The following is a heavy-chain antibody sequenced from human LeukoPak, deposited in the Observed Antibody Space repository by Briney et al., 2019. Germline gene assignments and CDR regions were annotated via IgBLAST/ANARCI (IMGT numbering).Heavy chain of an antibody. CDR3: ARDRITMVRGVIMGNWIDP. CDR2: INTNTGNP. V-gene: IGHV7-4-1*02. CDR1: GYTFTSYA. Sequence: ASVKVSCKASGYTFTSYAMNWVRQAPGQGLEWMGWINTNTGNPTYAQGFTGRFVFSLDTSVSTAYLQISSLKAEDTAVYYCARDRITMVRGVIMGNWIDPWSQGTLVTVSS. D-gene: IGHD3-10*01. J-gene: IGHJ5*02.